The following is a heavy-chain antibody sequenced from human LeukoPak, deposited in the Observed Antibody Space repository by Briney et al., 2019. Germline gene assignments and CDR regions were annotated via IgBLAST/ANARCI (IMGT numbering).Heavy chain of an antibody. CDR1: GGSFSGYY. V-gene: IGHV4-34*01. CDR2: INHSGST. CDR3: AREGFEEGGYSYGGIDY. Sequence: SGTLSLTCAVYGGSFSGYYWSWIRQPPGKGLEWIGEINHSGSTNYNPSLKSRVTISVDTPKNQFSLQLNSVTPEDTAVYYCAREGFEEGGYSYGGIDYWGQGTLVTVSS. J-gene: IGHJ4*02. D-gene: IGHD5-18*01.